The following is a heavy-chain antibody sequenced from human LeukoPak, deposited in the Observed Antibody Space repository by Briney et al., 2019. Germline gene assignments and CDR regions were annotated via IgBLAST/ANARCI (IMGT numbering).Heavy chain of an antibody. Sequence: GASVKVSRKASGYTFSSYGIIWVRQAPGQGLEWMGWISAYNGNTKYVQKFQGRVTMTTDTSTSTAYMELRSLRSDDTAVYYWARVQGYSSGWYFYYMDVWGKGTTVTVSS. CDR3: ARVQGYSSGWYFYYMDV. J-gene: IGHJ6*03. CDR1: GYTFSSYG. D-gene: IGHD6-19*01. CDR2: ISAYNGNT. V-gene: IGHV1-18*01.